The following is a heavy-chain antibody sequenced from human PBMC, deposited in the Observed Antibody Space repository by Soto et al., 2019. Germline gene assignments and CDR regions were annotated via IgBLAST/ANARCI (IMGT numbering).Heavy chain of an antibody. J-gene: IGHJ4*02. D-gene: IGHD2-15*01. CDR1: GYTFTSYG. Sequence: QVQLVQSGAEVKEPGASVKVSCKASGYTFTSYGISWVRQAPGQGLEWMGWISAYNGNTNYAQKLQGRVTMTTDTATSTAYMELRSLRSDDTAVYYCAREYCSGGSCYSGIFNYWGQGTLVTVSS. CDR3: AREYCSGGSCYSGIFNY. V-gene: IGHV1-18*01. CDR2: ISAYNGNT.